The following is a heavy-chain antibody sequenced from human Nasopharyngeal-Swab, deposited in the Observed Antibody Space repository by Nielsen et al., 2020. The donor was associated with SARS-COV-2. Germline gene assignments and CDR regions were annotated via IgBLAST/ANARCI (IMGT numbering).Heavy chain of an antibody. CDR1: GFTFSSYW. Sequence: GESLKISCVASGFTFSSYWMSWVRQAPGKGLEWVANIKQDGSEKYYVDSVKGRFTISRDNAKNSLYLQMNSLRAEDTAVYYCATLSSSSWYFDYWGQGTLVTVSS. V-gene: IGHV3-7*01. CDR2: IKQDGSEK. D-gene: IGHD6-13*01. J-gene: IGHJ4*02. CDR3: ATLSSSSWYFDY.